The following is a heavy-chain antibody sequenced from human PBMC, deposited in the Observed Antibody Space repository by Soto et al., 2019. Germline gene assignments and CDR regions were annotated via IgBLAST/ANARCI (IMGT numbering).Heavy chain of an antibody. CDR3: ARDIDCSGGSCYSTVFDY. Sequence: ASVKVSCKASGYTFTSYGISWVRQAPGQGLEWMGWISAYNGNTNYAQKLQGRVTMTTDTSTSTAYMELRSLRSDDTAVYYCARDIDCSGGSCYSTVFDYWGQGTLVTVSS. J-gene: IGHJ4*02. D-gene: IGHD2-15*01. CDR1: GYTFTSYG. V-gene: IGHV1-18*01. CDR2: ISAYNGNT.